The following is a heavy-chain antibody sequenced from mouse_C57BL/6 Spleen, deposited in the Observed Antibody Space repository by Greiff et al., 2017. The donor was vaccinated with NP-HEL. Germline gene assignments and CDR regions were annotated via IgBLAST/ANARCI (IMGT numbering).Heavy chain of an antibody. V-gene: IGHV1-61*01. J-gene: IGHJ2*01. CDR2: IYPSDSET. CDR1: GYTFTSYW. Sequence: VQLQQPGAELVRPGSSVKLSCKASGYTFTSYWMDWVKQRPGQGLEWIGNIYPSDSETHYNQKFKDKATLTVDKSSSTAYMQLSSLTSEDSAVYYCARDTHYFDYWGQGTTLTVSS. CDR3: ARDTHYFDY. D-gene: IGHD5-1-1*01.